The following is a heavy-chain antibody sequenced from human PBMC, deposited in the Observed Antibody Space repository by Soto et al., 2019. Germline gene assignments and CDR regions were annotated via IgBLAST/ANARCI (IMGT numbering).Heavy chain of an antibody. J-gene: IGHJ4*01. D-gene: IGHD2-15*01. Sequence: SETLSLTCTVSGGSISSHYWSWIRQPPGKGLEWIGYIFHSGSTNYNPSLKSRVTISVDTSKNQFSLSLDSVTAADTAVYFCARAHAPTLPFDSWGQGTLVTVSS. CDR2: IFHSGST. V-gene: IGHV4-59*11. CDR3: ARAHAPTLPFDS. CDR1: GGSISSHY.